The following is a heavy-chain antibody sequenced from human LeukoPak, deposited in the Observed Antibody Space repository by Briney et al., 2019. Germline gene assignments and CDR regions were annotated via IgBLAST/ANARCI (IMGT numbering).Heavy chain of an antibody. D-gene: IGHD2-2*01. CDR3: ARGDCSSSSCSGFYGMDV. Sequence: SGGSLRLSCEASGFTLSSYVMGWVRQAPGKGLEWVSLISGGGGSTYYADSVKGRFTVSRDNSKNTLYMELNSLRAEDTAVYYCARGDCSSSSCSGFYGMDVWGQGTTVTVSS. CDR1: GFTLSSYV. CDR2: ISGGGGST. J-gene: IGHJ6*02. V-gene: IGHV3-23*01.